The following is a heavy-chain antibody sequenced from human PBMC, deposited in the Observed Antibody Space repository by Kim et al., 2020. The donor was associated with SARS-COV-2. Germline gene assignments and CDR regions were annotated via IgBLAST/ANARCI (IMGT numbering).Heavy chain of an antibody. D-gene: IGHD6-6*01. V-gene: IGHV1-2*02. J-gene: IGHJ4*02. CDR3: ASSSSIAARLEWDFDY. CDR1: GYTFTGYY. Sequence: ASVKVSCKASGYTFTGYYMHWVRQAPGQGLEWMGWINPNSGGTNYAQKFQGRVTMTRDTSISTAYMELSRLRSDDTAVYYCASSSSIAARLEWDFDYWGQGTLVTVSS. CDR2: INPNSGGT.